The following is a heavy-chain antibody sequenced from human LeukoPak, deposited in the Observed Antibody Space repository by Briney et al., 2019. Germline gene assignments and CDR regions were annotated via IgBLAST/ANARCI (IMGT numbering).Heavy chain of an antibody. D-gene: IGHD2-15*01. CDR2: ISSSSSTI. J-gene: IGHJ4*02. CDR1: GFTFSSYS. V-gene: IGHV3-48*01. Sequence: GGSLRLSCAASGFTFSSYSMNWVRQAPGKGLEWVSYISSSSSTIYYADSVKGRFTISRDNAENSLYLQMNSLRAEDTAVYYCARDLRGYGAYWGQGTLVTVSS. CDR3: ARDLRGYGAY.